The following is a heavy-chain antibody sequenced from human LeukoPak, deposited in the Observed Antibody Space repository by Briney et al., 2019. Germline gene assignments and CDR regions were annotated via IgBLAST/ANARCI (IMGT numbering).Heavy chain of an antibody. CDR2: IYYSGST. CDR1: GDSVNSGAYY. Sequence: SETLSLTCTVSGDSVNSGAYYWSWIRQPPGKGLEWIGYIYYSGSTYYNPSLKSRVTISVDTSKNQFSLKLSSVTAADTAVYYCARDLGVATMGLDAFDIWGQGTMVTVSS. V-gene: IGHV4-30-4*08. J-gene: IGHJ3*02. D-gene: IGHD5-12*01. CDR3: ARDLGVATMGLDAFDI.